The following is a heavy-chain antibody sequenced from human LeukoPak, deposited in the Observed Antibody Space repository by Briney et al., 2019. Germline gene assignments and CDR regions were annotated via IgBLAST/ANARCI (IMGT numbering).Heavy chain of an antibody. CDR1: GGSISSYY. CDR3: ARSTMVRVKRFDYYYYGMDV. D-gene: IGHD3-10*01. Sequence: SETLSLTCTVSGGSISSYYWSWIRQPAGKGLEWIGRIYTSGSTNYNPSLKSRVTMSADTSKNQFSLKLSSVTAADTAVYYCARSTMVRVKRFDYYYYGMDVWGQGTTVTVSS. V-gene: IGHV4-4*07. CDR2: IYTSGST. J-gene: IGHJ6*02.